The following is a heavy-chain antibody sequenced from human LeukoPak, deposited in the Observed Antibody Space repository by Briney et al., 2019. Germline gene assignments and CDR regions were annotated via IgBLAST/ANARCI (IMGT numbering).Heavy chain of an antibody. CDR3: GTHAGRTGSDD. CDR1: GYSLTDLN. V-gene: IGHV1-24*01. D-gene: IGHD3/OR15-3a*01. Sequence: ASVKVSCKVSGYSLTDLNIQWVRQAPGKGLECMGGFDPEQAKTVYAEKFQGRVTMTEDPSTDTAYMELSSLRAADTAVYYCGTHAGRTGSDDWGQGTLVTVSS. J-gene: IGHJ4*02. CDR2: FDPEQAKT.